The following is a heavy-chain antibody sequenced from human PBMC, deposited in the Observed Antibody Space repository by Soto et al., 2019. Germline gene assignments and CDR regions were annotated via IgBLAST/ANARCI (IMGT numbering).Heavy chain of an antibody. Sequence: SSVKASCKDSGSTFSSSAIAWVRQAPAQGLEWMGGILPIFGTENYAQKFQGRVTITEDESTSTAYMELSSLRSEDTDVYYCARDLIAGTKYYYCMDVWG. CDR2: ILPIFGTE. D-gene: IGHD3-22*01. V-gene: IGHV1-69*13. CDR3: ARDLIAGTKYYYCMDV. J-gene: IGHJ6*02. CDR1: GSTFSSSA.